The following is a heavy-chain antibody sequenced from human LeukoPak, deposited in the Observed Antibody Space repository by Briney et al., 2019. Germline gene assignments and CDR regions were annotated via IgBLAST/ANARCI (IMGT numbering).Heavy chain of an antibody. V-gene: IGHV4-59*01. CDR2: IYYSGST. CDR3: ARDGGSYYFDY. CDR1: VGSISSYY. D-gene: IGHD1-26*01. Sequence: SETLSLTCTVSVGSISSYYWSWIRQPPWKGLEWIGYIYYSGSTNYNPSLKSRVTISVDTSKNQFSLKLSSVTAADTAVYYCARDGGSYYFDYWGQGTLVTVSS. J-gene: IGHJ4*02.